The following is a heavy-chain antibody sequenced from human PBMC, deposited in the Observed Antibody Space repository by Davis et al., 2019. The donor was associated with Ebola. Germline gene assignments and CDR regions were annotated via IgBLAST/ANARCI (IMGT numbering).Heavy chain of an antibody. CDR1: GGSISSSNYY. D-gene: IGHD3-10*01. Sequence: MPSETLTLTCTVSGGSISSSNYYWGWIRQPPGKGLEWIGTIYYSGSTYSNASLKGRVTMSVNTSKNQFSLKLRSVTAADTAMYYCARHQGAYYSDYWGQGTLVTVSS. CDR2: IYYSGST. V-gene: IGHV4-39*01. CDR3: ARHQGAYYSDY. J-gene: IGHJ4*02.